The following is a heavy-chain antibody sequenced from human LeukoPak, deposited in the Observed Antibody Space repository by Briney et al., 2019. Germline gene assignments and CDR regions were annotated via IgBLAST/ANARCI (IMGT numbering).Heavy chain of an antibody. CDR3: AKAVYYDIGNDAFDI. V-gene: IGHV3-9*03. J-gene: IGHJ3*02. D-gene: IGHD3-22*01. CDR2: ISWNSGSI. CDR1: GFTFDDYA. Sequence: GGSLSLSCAASGFTFDDYAMLWLRQAPGKGREGVSGISWNSGSIGYADSVKGRFTISRDNAKNSLYLQKNSLRAEDMALYYCAKAVYYDIGNDAFDIWGQGTMVTVSS.